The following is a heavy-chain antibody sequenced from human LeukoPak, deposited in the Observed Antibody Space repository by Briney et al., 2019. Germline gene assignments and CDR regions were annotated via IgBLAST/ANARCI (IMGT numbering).Heavy chain of an antibody. V-gene: IGHV1-24*01. Sequence: ASVKVSCKVSGYTLTELSMHWVRQAPGKGLEWMGGFDPEDGETIYAQKFQGRVTMTEDTSTDTAYMELSSLRSEDTAVYYCARGVWDGEEENWFDPWGQGTLVTVSS. J-gene: IGHJ5*02. CDR3: ARGVWDGEEENWFDP. CDR2: FDPEDGET. D-gene: IGHD3-16*01. CDR1: GYTLTELS.